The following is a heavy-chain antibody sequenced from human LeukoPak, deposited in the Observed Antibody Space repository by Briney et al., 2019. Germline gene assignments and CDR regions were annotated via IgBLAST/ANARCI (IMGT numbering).Heavy chain of an antibody. CDR2: IIDNGNT. J-gene: IGHJ4*02. Sequence: SETLSLTCTVSGVSISSYYWSWIRQPPGKGLEWIGYIIDNGNTNYNPSLKSRLTMSVDTSKNQFSLKLSSVTAADTAIYYCVRHGGSYGLDYWGQGTLVTVSS. D-gene: IGHD1-26*01. V-gene: IGHV4-59*08. CDR1: GVSISSYY. CDR3: VRHGGSYGLDY.